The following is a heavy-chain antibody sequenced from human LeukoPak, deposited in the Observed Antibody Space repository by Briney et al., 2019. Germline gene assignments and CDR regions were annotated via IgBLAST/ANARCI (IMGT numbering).Heavy chain of an antibody. CDR2: IHKAGTES. V-gene: IGHV3-7*01. CDR1: GFTFTDYW. CDR3: ARVGTWELQRVFDY. Sequence: GGSLRLSCAASGFTFTDYWMTWVRQVPGKGLEWVANIHKAGTESYYVDSVKGRFAISRDNAKNSLYLQLSSLRVDDTAVYYCARVGTWELQRVFDYWGQATLVTVSS. J-gene: IGHJ4*02. D-gene: IGHD1-26*01.